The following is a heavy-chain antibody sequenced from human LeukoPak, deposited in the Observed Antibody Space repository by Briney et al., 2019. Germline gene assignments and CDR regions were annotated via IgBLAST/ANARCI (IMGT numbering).Heavy chain of an antibody. Sequence: PGGSLRLSCAASGFTFSNGWMSWVRQASGKGLEWVGRIKSKTAGGTTDYAAPVKGRFAISRDDSKDTLYLQMNSLKTEDTAVYYCSAQGFNYGLDYWGQGALVTVSS. J-gene: IGHJ4*02. D-gene: IGHD5-18*01. CDR3: SAQGFNYGLDY. V-gene: IGHV3-15*01. CDR2: IKSKTAGGTT. CDR1: GFTFSNGW.